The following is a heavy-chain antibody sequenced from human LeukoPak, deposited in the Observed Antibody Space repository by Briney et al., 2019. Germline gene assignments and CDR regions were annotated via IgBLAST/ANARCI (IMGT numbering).Heavy chain of an antibody. V-gene: IGHV4-61*02. CDR1: DGSTRGATYY. CDR3: VSAYCGGDCYHSLLTD. CDR2: IYTSGST. D-gene: IGHD2-21*02. J-gene: IGHJ1*01. Sequence: PSQTLSLTCTVSDGSTRGATYYWSWIRQPAGKGLEWIGRIYTSGSTNYNPSLKSRVTIPMDRSKNHVSLRLTSVTAADTAVYYCVSAYCGGDCYHSLLTDWGQGARVIVSS.